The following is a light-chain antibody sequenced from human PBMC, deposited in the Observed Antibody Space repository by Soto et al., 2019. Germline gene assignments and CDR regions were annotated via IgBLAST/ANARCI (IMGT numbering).Light chain of an antibody. CDR2: DTS. J-gene: IGKJ4*01. CDR1: QSVSSSY. Sequence: EIVLTQSPGTLSLSPGERATLSCRASQSVSSSYLAWYQQKPGQAPRLLIYDTSSRATGIPDRFSGSGSGTDLTLTISRLEPEDFAVYYCQQYGSSLTVGGGTKVEIK. V-gene: IGKV3-20*01. CDR3: QQYGSSLT.